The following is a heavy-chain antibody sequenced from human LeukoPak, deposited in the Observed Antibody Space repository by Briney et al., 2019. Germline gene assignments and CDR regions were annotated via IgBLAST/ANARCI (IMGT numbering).Heavy chain of an antibody. V-gene: IGHV4-4*07. CDR2: IYTSGST. CDR3: ARVGIDGYNSRPIDY. CDR1: GGSISSYY. J-gene: IGHJ4*02. D-gene: IGHD5-24*01. Sequence: SETLSLTCTVSGGSISSYYWSWIRQPAGKGLEWIGRIYTSGSTNYNPSLKSRVTMSVDTSKNQFSLKLSSVTAADTAVYYCARVGIDGYNSRPIDYWGQGTLVTVSS.